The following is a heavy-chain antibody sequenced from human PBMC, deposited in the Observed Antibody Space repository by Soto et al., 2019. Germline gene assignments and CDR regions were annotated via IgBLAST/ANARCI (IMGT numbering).Heavy chain of an antibody. CDR3: ASRKGYSYGYDAFDI. CDR1: GYSFTSYW. V-gene: IGHV5-10-1*01. J-gene: IGHJ3*02. D-gene: IGHD5-18*01. CDR2: IDPSDSYT. Sequence: ESLKISCKGSGYSFTSYWISWVRQMPGKGLEWMGRIDPSDSYTNYSPSFQGHVTISADKSISTAYLQWSSLKASDTAMYYCASRKGYSYGYDAFDIWGQGTMVTVSS.